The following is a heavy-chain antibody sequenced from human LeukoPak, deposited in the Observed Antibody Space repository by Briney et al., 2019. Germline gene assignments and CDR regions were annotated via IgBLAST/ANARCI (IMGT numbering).Heavy chain of an antibody. D-gene: IGHD4-11*01. CDR1: GFTFSSYG. V-gene: IGHV3-33*01. J-gene: IGHJ6*03. Sequence: PGGSLRLSCAASGFTFSSYGMHWVRQAPGKGLEWVAVIWYDGSNKYNADSVKGRFTISRDNSKNTLYLQMNSLRAEDTAVYYCARAHSNYDYYYMDVWGKGTTVTVSS. CDR3: ARAHSNYDYYYMDV. CDR2: IWYDGSNK.